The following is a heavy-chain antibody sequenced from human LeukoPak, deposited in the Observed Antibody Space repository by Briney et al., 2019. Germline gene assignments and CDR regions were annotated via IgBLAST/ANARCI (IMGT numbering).Heavy chain of an antibody. CDR2: IYTSGST. V-gene: IGHV4-4*07. D-gene: IGHD6-13*01. CDR3: ARDLSAGHSSRGFDP. Sequence: SETLSLTCTVSGGSISSYYWSWIRQPAGKGLEWIGRIYTSGSTNYNPSLKSRVTMSVDTSKNQFSLKLSSVTAADTAVFYCARDLSAGHSSRGFDPWGQRTLVTVSS. J-gene: IGHJ5*02. CDR1: GGSISSYY.